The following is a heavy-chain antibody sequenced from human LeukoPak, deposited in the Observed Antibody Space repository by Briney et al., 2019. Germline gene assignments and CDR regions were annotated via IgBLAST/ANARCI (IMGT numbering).Heavy chain of an antibody. CDR1: GFTFSSYW. Sequence: GGSLRLSCAASGFTFSSYWMYWVRQAPGKGLVWISRINSDASDTNYADFVKGRFTISRDNAKNTVYLQINSLRDEDTAVYYCARICSSTDCLIPDWGQGTLVTVSS. CDR2: INSDASDT. J-gene: IGHJ4*02. CDR3: ARICSSTDCLIPD. D-gene: IGHD2-2*01. V-gene: IGHV3-74*01.